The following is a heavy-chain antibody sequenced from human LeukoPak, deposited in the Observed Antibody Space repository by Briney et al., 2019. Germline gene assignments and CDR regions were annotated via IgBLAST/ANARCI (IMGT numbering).Heavy chain of an antibody. CDR1: GYTFTSYE. D-gene: IGHD3-9*01. Sequence: ASVKVSCKASGYTFTSYEINWVRQAPGQGPEWMGWMNPNSGNTGSAQKFQGRVTMTRNTSISTAYMELGSLRSEDTAVYYCATAHTDYDILTGYYEFDYWGQGTLVTVSS. CDR2: MNPNSGNT. J-gene: IGHJ4*02. V-gene: IGHV1-8*01. CDR3: ATAHTDYDILTGYYEFDY.